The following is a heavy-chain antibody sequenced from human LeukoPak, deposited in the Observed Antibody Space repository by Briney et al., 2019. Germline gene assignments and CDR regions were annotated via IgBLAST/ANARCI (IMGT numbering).Heavy chain of an antibody. Sequence: PSETLSLTCTVSGGSISSSGYYWGWIRQPPVKGLEWIGTIYHGGSTYYNPSLKSRITISVDTSKNQFSLKLSSVTAADTAVYYCARVNLRQGPRYSGYSSRFDPWGQGTLVTVSS. CDR2: IYHGGST. CDR1: GGSISSSGYY. D-gene: IGHD5-12*01. V-gene: IGHV4-39*07. CDR3: ARVNLRQGPRYSGYSSRFDP. J-gene: IGHJ5*02.